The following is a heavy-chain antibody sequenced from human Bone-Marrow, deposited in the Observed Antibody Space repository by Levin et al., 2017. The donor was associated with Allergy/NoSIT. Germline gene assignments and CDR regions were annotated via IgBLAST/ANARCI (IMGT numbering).Heavy chain of an antibody. Sequence: GESLKISCEASGFSFSRYVIHWVRQAPGKGLEWVAVIWYDGSKKYYADSVKGRFTISRDNYKNTLFLQMTSLRAEDTGVYYCARDPYFHRDGLDSWGQGTLVTVST. D-gene: IGHD5-24*01. CDR2: IWYDGSKK. J-gene: IGHJ4*02. V-gene: IGHV3-33*01. CDR3: ARDPYFHRDGLDS. CDR1: GFSFSRYV.